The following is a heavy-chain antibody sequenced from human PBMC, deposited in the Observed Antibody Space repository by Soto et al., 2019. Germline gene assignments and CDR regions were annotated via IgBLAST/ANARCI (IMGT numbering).Heavy chain of an antibody. CDR1: AFSFSSYT. D-gene: IGHD6-13*01. J-gene: IGHJ3*02. Sequence: GGSLRLSCAASAFSFSSYTMNWVRQAPGKGLEWVSSITSSSSYIFYADSVKGRFSISRDNARNSLSLQMNSLRAEDTAVYYCARTSSYDAFDIWGQGTMVTVSS. CDR2: ITSSSSYI. CDR3: ARTSSYDAFDI. V-gene: IGHV3-21*01.